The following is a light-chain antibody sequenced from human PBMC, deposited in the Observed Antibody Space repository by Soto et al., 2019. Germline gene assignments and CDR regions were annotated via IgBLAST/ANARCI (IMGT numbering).Light chain of an antibody. CDR1: SSDVGVYNS. CDR3: TSYTGSTWE. Sequence: QSALTQPPSASGSPGQSVTISCTGTSSDVGVYNSVAWYQQHPGKAPKLMIYEVTQRPSGVPDRFSGSKSGNTASLTVSGLQAEDEADYYCTSYTGSTWEFGGGTKLTVL. V-gene: IGLV2-8*01. J-gene: IGLJ3*02. CDR2: EVT.